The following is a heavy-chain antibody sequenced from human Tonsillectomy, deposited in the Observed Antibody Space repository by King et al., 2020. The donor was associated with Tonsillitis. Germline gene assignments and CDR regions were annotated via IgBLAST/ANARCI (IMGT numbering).Heavy chain of an antibody. Sequence: VQLVESGGGLIQPGGSLRLSCAASGFTVGSNYMNWVRQAPGKGLEWVSVIYTGGSTHYADSVKGRFTISRDNSKNTLFLQMNSLRAEDTAVYYCASGTYGSGTYYYYYGMDVWGQGTTVTVSS. J-gene: IGHJ6*02. CDR1: GFTVGSNY. CDR2: IYTGGST. V-gene: IGHV3-53*01. CDR3: ASGTYGSGTYYYYYGMDV. D-gene: IGHD3-10*01.